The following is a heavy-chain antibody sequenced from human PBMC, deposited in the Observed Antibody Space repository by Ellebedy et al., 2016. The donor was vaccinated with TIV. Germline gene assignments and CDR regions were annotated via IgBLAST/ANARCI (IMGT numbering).Heavy chain of an antibody. Sequence: GESLKISXAASGFTFSSYSMNWVRQAPGKGLEWVSSISSSSSYIYYADSVKGRFTISRDNAKNSLYLQMNSLRAEDTAVYYCARASRGEEVVPAAGGYYYYGMDVWGQGTTVTVSS. D-gene: IGHD2-2*01. CDR3: ARASRGEEVVPAAGGYYYYGMDV. CDR1: GFTFSSYS. J-gene: IGHJ6*02. CDR2: ISSSSSYI. V-gene: IGHV3-21*01.